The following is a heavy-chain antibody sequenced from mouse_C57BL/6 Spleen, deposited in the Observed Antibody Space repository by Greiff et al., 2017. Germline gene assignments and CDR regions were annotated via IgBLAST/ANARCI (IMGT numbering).Heavy chain of an antibody. CDR2: ISNKANGYTT. Sequence: EVMLVESGGGLVQPGGSLSLSCAASGFTFTDYYMSWVRQPPGKALEWLGFISNKANGYTTEYSASVKGRFTISRDNSQIILYLQMNALTAEDSATYYCAKYSWGAMDYWGQGTSVTVSS. J-gene: IGHJ4*01. CDR3: AKYSWGAMDY. CDR1: GFTFTDYY. V-gene: IGHV7-3*01.